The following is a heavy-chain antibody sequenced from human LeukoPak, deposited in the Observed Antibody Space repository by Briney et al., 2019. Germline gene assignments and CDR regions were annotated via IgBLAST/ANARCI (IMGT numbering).Heavy chain of an antibody. V-gene: IGHV3-23*01. D-gene: IGHD6-19*01. CDR2: ISGSGGST. J-gene: IGHJ4*02. CDR3: AKIPVSYSSGWSNFDY. Sequence: GGSLRLSCAASGFTFRSYAMSWVRQAPGKGLEWVSAISGSGGSTYYADSVKGRFTISRDNSKNTLYLQMNSLRAEDTAVYYCAKIPVSYSSGWSNFDYWGQGTLVTVSS. CDR1: GFTFRSYA.